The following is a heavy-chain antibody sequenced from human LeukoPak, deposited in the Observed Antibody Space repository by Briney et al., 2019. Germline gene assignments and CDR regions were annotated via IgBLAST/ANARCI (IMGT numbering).Heavy chain of an antibody. J-gene: IGHJ6*03. CDR1: GGTFSSYA. D-gene: IGHD4-17*01. V-gene: IGHV1-69*06. CDR3: ARHTVTDYYYYMDV. Sequence: SVKVSCKASGGTFSSYAISWVRQAPGQGLEWMGGIIPIFGTANYAQKFQGRVTITADKSTGTAYMELSSLRSEDTAVYYCARHTVTDYYYYMDVWGKGTTVTVSS. CDR2: IIPIFGTA.